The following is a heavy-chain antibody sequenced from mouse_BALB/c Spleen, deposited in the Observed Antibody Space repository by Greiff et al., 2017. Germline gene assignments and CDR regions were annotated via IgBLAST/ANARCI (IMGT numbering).Heavy chain of an antibody. CDR1: GYSITSDYA. D-gene: IGHD1-1*02. CDR2: ISYSGST. CDR3: ATPYGY. Sequence: DVKLQESGPGLVKPSQSLSLTCTVTGYSITSDYAWNWIRQFPGNQLEWMGYISYSGSTSYNPSLKSRISITRDTSKNQFFLQLNSVTTEDTATYYCATPYGYWGQGTTLTVSS. V-gene: IGHV3-2*02. J-gene: IGHJ2*01.